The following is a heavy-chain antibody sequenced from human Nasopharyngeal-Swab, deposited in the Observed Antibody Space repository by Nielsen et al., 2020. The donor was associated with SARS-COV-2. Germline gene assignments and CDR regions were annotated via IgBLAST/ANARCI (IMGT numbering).Heavy chain of an antibody. CDR3: ARDSQYSSSWYLIDY. Sequence: GESLKISCAASGFTFSSYSMNWVRQAPGKGLEWVSSISSSSSYIYYADSVKGRFTISRDNAKNSLHLQMNSLRAEDTAVYYCARDSQYSSSWYLIDYWGQGTLVTVSS. J-gene: IGHJ4*02. CDR2: ISSSSSYI. D-gene: IGHD6-13*01. V-gene: IGHV3-21*01. CDR1: GFTFSSYS.